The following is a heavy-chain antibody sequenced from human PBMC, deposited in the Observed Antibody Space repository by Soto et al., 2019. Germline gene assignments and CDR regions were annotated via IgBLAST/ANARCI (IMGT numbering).Heavy chain of an antibody. D-gene: IGHD3-10*01. CDR2: IYYSGST. J-gene: IGHJ6*03. CDR3: AASLYGSGSYLIYYMDV. Sequence: QVQLQESGPGLVKPSQTLSLTCTVSGGSISSGGYYWSWIRQHPGKGLEWIGYIYYSGSTYYNPSLKSRVTITVDTSKNQFSLKLSSVTAADTAVYYCAASLYGSGSYLIYYMDVWGKGTTVTVSS. V-gene: IGHV4-31*03. CDR1: GGSISSGGYY.